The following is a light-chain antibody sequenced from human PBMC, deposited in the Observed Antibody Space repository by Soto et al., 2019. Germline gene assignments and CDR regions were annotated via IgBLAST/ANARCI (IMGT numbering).Light chain of an antibody. CDR1: QGISSY. V-gene: IGKV1-9*01. CDR2: AAS. CDR3: QQLNSYPFLT. J-gene: IGKJ4*01. Sequence: DIQLTQSPSFLSASVGDRVTITCRASQGISSYLAWYQQKPGKDPKLLTYAASTLQSGVPSRFRGSVSGTEFTLTISSLQPEDFATYYCQQLNSYPFLTFGGGTKVEIK.